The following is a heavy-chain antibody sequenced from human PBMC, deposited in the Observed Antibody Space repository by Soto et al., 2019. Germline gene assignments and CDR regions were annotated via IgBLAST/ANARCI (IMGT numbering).Heavy chain of an antibody. J-gene: IGHJ4*02. D-gene: IGHD5-18*01. CDR2: ISNSGST. CDR1: GGSVTSDEDY. CDR3: ATESGSTYGYFDH. Sequence: ASATRSITCTVSGGSVTSDEDYWTWIRQSPGKGLEWIGYISNSGSTGYNPSLKTRLSMSVDRSKNQFTLRLTSVTAADTAVYFCATESGSTYGYFDHWGQGTQVTVSS. V-gene: IGHV4-30-4*01.